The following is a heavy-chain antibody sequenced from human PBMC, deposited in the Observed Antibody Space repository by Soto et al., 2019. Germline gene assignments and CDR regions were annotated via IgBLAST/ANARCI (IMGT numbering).Heavy chain of an antibody. V-gene: IGHV4-4*02. CDR1: GGSVSSSNW. J-gene: IGHJ4*02. D-gene: IGHD1-7*01. CDR2: IYHSGST. CDR3: ARVYGITATTHDY. Sequence: SETLSLTCVVSGGSVSSSNWWSCVRQPPGKGLEWIGEIYHSGSTNYNPSLKSRVTMSVEKSKNQFSLRLSSVTAADTAVYYCARVYGITATTHDYWGQGTLVTAPQ.